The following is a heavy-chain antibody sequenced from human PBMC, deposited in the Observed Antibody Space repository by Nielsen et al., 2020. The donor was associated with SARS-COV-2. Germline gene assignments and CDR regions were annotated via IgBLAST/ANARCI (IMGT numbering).Heavy chain of an antibody. CDR1: GFTFSSYW. J-gene: IGHJ6*03. D-gene: IGHD4-23*01. CDR3: ARSRTTVASVGYYYYYMDV. Sequence: GESLKISCAASGFTFSSYWMSWVRQAPGKGLEWVANIKQDGSEKYYVDSVKGRFTISRDNAKNSLYLQMNSLRAEDTAVYYCARSRTTVASVGYYYYYMDVWGKGTTVTVSS. V-gene: IGHV3-7*01. CDR2: IKQDGSEK.